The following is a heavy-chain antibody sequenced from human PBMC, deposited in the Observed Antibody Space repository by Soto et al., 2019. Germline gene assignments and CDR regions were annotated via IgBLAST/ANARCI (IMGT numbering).Heavy chain of an antibody. J-gene: IGHJ4*02. D-gene: IGHD1-26*01. CDR3: AREAIGVGSTT. CDR1: GFSLSDHY. Sequence: DVQLVESGGGLVQPGASLRLSCAASGFSLSDHYMDCVRPAPGKDLEWVGRSRNKANSYTTEYAASVKGRFTISRDGSTNSLYLQINSLTTEDTAVYYCAREAIGVGSTTWGQGTMVTVSS. CDR2: SRNKANSYTT. V-gene: IGHV3-72*01.